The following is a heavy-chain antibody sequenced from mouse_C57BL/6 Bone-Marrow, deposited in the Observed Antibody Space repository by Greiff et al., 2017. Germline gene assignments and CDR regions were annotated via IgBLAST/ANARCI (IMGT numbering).Heavy chain of an antibody. J-gene: IGHJ1*03. CDR1: GYSITSGYY. CDR2: ISYDGSN. CDR3: ARERITTVVTYWYFDV. D-gene: IGHD1-1*01. V-gene: IGHV3-6*01. Sequence: ESGPGLVKPSQSLSLTCSVTGYSITSGYYWNWIRQFPGNKLEWMGYISYDGSNNYNPSLKNRISITRDTSKNQFFLKLNSVTTEDTATYYCARERITTVVTYWYFDVWGTGTTVTVSS.